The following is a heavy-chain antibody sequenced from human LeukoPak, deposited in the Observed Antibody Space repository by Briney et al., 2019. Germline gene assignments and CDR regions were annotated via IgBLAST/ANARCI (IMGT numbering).Heavy chain of an antibody. CDR3: AKDMNSWRDGSGLGDYFDY. V-gene: IGHV3-23*01. J-gene: IGHJ4*02. CDR2: TSGSGRSI. D-gene: IGHD6-19*01. Sequence: GGSLRLSCAASGLAFSSYAMSWVRQAPGKGLEWVSGTSGSGRSIHYADSVKGRFTISRDNSKNTLYLQMNSLRADDTAVYYCAKDMNSWRDGSGLGDYFDYWGQGTLVTVSS. CDR1: GLAFSSYA.